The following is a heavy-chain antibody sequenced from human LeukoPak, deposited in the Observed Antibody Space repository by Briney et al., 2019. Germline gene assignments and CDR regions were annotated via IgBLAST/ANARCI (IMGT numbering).Heavy chain of an antibody. J-gene: IGHJ5*02. D-gene: IGHD6-19*01. V-gene: IGHV4-39*01. CDR1: GGSMSSSSYY. CDR3: ASVKSAGYSSGWYSNWFDP. Sequence: SETLSLTCTVSGGSMSSSSYYWGWIRQPPAKGLEWIGSIYYSGSTYYNPSLKSRVTISVDTSKNQFSLKLSSVTAADTAVYYCASVKSAGYSSGWYSNWFDPWGQGTLVTVSS. CDR2: IYYSGST.